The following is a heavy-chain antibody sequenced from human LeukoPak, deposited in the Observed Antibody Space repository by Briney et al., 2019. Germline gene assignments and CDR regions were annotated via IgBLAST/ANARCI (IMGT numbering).Heavy chain of an antibody. CDR2: IRSKAYGGTT. Sequence: GRSLRLSCTASGFTFGDYAMSWVRQAPGKGLEWVGFIRSKAYGGTTEYAASVKGRFTISRDDSKSIAYLQMNSLKTEDTAVYYCTREEYYDFWMGDGGPFDYWGQGTLVTVSS. V-gene: IGHV3-49*04. J-gene: IGHJ4*02. CDR3: TREEYYDFWMGDGGPFDY. CDR1: GFTFGDYA. D-gene: IGHD3-3*01.